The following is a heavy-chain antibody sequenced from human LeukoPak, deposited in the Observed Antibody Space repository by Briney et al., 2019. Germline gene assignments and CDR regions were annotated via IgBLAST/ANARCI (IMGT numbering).Heavy chain of an antibody. J-gene: IGHJ4*02. Sequence: ASVKVSCKASGYTFTSYDINWVRQATGQGLEWMGWMNPNSGNTGYAQKLQGRVTMTRNTSISTAYMELSNLRSEDTAVYYCARAYFSPTGGTPLDYWGQGTLVTVSS. CDR1: GYTFTSYD. V-gene: IGHV1-8*01. D-gene: IGHD6-13*01. CDR2: MNPNSGNT. CDR3: ARAYFSPTGGTPLDY.